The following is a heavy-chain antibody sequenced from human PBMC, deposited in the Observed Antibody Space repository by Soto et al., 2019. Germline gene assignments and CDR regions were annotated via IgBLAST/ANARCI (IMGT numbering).Heavy chain of an antibody. CDR3: ASFTQRTAADPLYYYYGMDV. CDR1: GYSFTSYW. V-gene: IGHV5-10-1*01. D-gene: IGHD2-2*01. CDR2: IDPSDPYT. J-gene: IGHJ6*02. Sequence: PGESLKISCKGSGYSFTSYWISWVRQMPGKGLEWMGRIDPSDPYTNYSPSFQGHVTISADKSISTAYLQWSSLKASDTAMYYCASFTQRTAADPLYYYYGMDVWGQGTTVTVSS.